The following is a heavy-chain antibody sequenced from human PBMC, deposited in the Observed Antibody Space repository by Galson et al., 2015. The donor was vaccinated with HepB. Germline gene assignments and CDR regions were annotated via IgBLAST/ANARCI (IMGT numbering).Heavy chain of an antibody. D-gene: IGHD2-21*02. CDR1: GFHFSSYG. CDR3: ARPPLVVDTAHDALGF. CDR2: IWHDGSEK. V-gene: IGHV3-33*08. Sequence: SLRLSCATSGFHFSSYGMHWVRQAPGKGLEWVSLIWHDGSEKYYTESVKGRFTISRDNSREMVYLQMNNLRVDDTAIYYCARPPLVVDTAHDALGFWGRGTVVTVSS. J-gene: IGHJ3*01.